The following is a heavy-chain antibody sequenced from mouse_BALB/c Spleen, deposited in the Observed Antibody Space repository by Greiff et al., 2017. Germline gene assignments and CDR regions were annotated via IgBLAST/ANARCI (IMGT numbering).Heavy chain of an antibody. J-gene: IGHJ2*01. D-gene: IGHD1-1*01. Sequence: EVKLVASGGDLVKPGGSLKLSCAASGFTFSSYTMSWVRPTPEKRLEWVATISSGGSYTYYPDSVKGRFTISRDNAKNTLYLQMSSLKSEDTAMYYCTRGTTVVVGDYWGQGTTLTVSS. V-gene: IGHV5-6-4*01. CDR1: GFTFSSYT. CDR3: TRGTTVVVGDY. CDR2: ISSGGSYT.